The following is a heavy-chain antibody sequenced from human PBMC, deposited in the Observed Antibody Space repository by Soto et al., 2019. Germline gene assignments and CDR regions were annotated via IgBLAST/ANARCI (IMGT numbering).Heavy chain of an antibody. V-gene: IGHV3-33*01. Sequence: GGSLRLSCAASGFTFSSYGMHWVRQAPGKGLEWVAVIWYDGSNKYYADSVKGRFTISRDNSKNTLYLQMNSLRAEDTAVYYCARDFSVVVPAAWGSYYYYGMDVWGQGTTVTVSS. D-gene: IGHD2-2*01. CDR3: ARDFSVVVPAAWGSYYYYGMDV. CDR2: IWYDGSNK. J-gene: IGHJ6*02. CDR1: GFTFSSYG.